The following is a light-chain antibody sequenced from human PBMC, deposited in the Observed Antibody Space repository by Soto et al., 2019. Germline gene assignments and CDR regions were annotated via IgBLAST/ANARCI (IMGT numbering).Light chain of an antibody. Sequence: EIVLTQSPATLSLSPGERATLSCRASQSVSSYLAWYQQKPGQAPRLLIYEASNRATGIPARFSGSGSGTDFTLTIRSLEPEDFAVYYCQQRSNWPPITFGQGTRLEIK. CDR2: EAS. J-gene: IGKJ5*01. V-gene: IGKV3-11*01. CDR3: QQRSNWPPIT. CDR1: QSVSSY.